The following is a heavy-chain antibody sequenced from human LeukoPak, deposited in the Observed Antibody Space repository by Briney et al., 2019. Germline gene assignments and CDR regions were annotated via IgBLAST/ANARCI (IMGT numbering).Heavy chain of an antibody. J-gene: IGHJ6*03. V-gene: IGHV1-69*05. D-gene: IGHD3-10*01. CDR1: GGTFSSYA. CDR2: IIPIFGTA. CDR3: ARVEYGSGYFYYYYMDV. Sequence: SVKVSCKASGGTFSSYAISWVRQAPGQGLEWMGRIIPIFGTANYAQKFQGRVTITTDESTSTAYMELSSLRSEDTAVYYCARVEYGSGYFYYYYMDVWGKGTTVTVSS.